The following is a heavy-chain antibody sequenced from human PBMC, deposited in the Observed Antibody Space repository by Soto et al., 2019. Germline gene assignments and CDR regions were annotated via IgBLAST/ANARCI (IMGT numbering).Heavy chain of an antibody. V-gene: IGHV3-74*01. CDR2: INEDGSTI. Sequence: EVQLVESGGGLVQPGGSLRLSCAASGFTFSTYWMHWVRQAPGKGLVWVSRINEDGSTINYADSVKGRFTISRDNAKNKLYLEVNGPRGENMAVYYCTRDRGGRGGYWGQGTLVTVSS. CDR3: TRDRGGRGGY. D-gene: IGHD3-16*01. J-gene: IGHJ4*02. CDR1: GFTFSTYW.